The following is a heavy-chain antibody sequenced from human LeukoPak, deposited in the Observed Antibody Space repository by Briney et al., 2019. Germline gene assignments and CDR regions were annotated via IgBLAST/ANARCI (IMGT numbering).Heavy chain of an antibody. CDR1: GGTFSSYA. Sequence: SVKVSCKASGGTFSSYAISWVRQAPGQGLEWTGGIIPIFGTANYAQKFQGRVTITADESTSTAYMELSSLRSEDTAVYYCARDEEYCSSTSCSNYFDYWGQGTLVTVSS. J-gene: IGHJ4*02. CDR3: ARDEEYCSSTSCSNYFDY. CDR2: IIPIFGTA. V-gene: IGHV1-69*13. D-gene: IGHD2-2*01.